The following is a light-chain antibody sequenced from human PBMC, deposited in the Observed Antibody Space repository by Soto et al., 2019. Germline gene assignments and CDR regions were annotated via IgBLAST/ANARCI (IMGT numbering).Light chain of an antibody. V-gene: IGKV4-1*01. CDR1: QSLLYTSNNKNY. Sequence: IVMTQSPDSLAVSLGESATITCKSNQSLLYTSNNKNYLTWYQQKPGQSPKLLFYWASTRESGVPGRFSGSGSGTDFTLTISSLQAEDVAVYFCQQYYSPPWTFGQGTKVDI. CDR2: WAS. CDR3: QQYYSPPWT. J-gene: IGKJ1*01.